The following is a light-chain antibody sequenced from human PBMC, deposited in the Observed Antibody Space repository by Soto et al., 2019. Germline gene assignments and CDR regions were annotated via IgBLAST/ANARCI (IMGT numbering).Light chain of an antibody. CDR1: QTISSW. V-gene: IGKV1-5*01. CDR3: QQYNSYWT. Sequence: DIQMTQSPSTLPASVGDRVTITCRASQTISSWLAWYQQKPGKAPKVLIYDASTLKSGVPSRFSGSGSGTDFTLTISSLQPDDFAIYYCQQYNSYWTFGQGTQVDIK. J-gene: IGKJ1*01. CDR2: DAS.